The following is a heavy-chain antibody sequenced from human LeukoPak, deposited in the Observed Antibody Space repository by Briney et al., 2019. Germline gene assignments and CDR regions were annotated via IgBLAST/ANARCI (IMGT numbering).Heavy chain of an antibody. Sequence: GGSLGLSCAASGFTFSSHGMNWVRQAPGKGLEWVSGISPNGVITYYADSVKGRFTISRDNSKGTVYLQMNSLRPEDTAVYYCTRWVGVVAYHVAFDIWGQGTMVTVSS. CDR3: TRWVGVVAYHVAFDI. J-gene: IGHJ3*02. CDR2: ISPNGVIT. D-gene: IGHD2-15*01. V-gene: IGHV3-23*01. CDR1: GFTFSSHG.